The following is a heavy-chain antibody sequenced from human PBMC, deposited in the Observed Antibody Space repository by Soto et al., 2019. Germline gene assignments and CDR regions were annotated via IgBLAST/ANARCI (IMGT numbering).Heavy chain of an antibody. CDR3: ARDGAGYCPNGVCSWAYGVYYGMDV. CDR2: IYTSGST. J-gene: IGHJ6*02. CDR1: GGSISSYY. V-gene: IGHV4-4*07. D-gene: IGHD2-8*01. Sequence: PSETLSLTCTVSGGSISSYYWSWIRQPAGKGLEWIGRIYTSGSTNYNPSLKSRVTMSVDTSKNQFSLKLSSVTAADTAVYYCARDGAGYCPNGVCSWAYGVYYGMDVWGQGTTVTVSS.